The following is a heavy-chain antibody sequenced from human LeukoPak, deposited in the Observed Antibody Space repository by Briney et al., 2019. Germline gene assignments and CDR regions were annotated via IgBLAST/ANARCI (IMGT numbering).Heavy chain of an antibody. J-gene: IGHJ4*02. Sequence: ASVRVSCKASGYTFTGYYMHWVRQAPGQGLEWMGWINPNSGGTNYAQKFQGRVTMTRDTSISTAYMELSRLRSDDTAVYYCARVPNTYYGSGSFWGQGTLVTVSS. CDR2: INPNSGGT. CDR3: ARVPNTYYGSGSF. CDR1: GYTFTGYY. V-gene: IGHV1-2*02. D-gene: IGHD3-10*01.